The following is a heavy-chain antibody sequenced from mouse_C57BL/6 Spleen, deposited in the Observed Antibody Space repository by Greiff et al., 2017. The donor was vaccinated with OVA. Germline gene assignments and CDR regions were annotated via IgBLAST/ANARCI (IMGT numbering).Heavy chain of an antibody. CDR3: TRDGYYLFAY. D-gene: IGHD2-3*01. V-gene: IGHV5-9-1*02. Sequence: DVMLVESGEGLVKPGGSLKLSCAASGFTFSSYAMSWVRQTPEKRLEWVSYLSSGGDYIYYADTVKGRFTISSDNARNTLYLQMSSLKSEDTAMYYCTRDGYYLFAYWGQGTLVTVSA. J-gene: IGHJ3*01. CDR2: LSSGGDYI. CDR1: GFTFSSYA.